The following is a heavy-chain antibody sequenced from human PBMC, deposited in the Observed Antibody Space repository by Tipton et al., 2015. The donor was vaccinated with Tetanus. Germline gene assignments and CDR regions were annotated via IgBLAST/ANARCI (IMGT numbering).Heavy chain of an antibody. CDR2: IWFDGSNA. CDR3: AKDPASRGWFDP. V-gene: IGHV3-33*06. J-gene: IGHJ5*02. CDR1: GVTFSDSA. Sequence: SLRLSCAASGVTFSDSAVHWVRQAPGKGLEWVAIIWFDGSNAYYADSVKGRFIISRDNSKNMLYLQLNSLRAEDTAVYYCAKDPASRGWFDPWGQGTLVSVSS.